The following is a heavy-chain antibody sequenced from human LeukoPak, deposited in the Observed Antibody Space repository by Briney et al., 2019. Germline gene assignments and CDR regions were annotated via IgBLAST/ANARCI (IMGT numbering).Heavy chain of an antibody. CDR1: GFTFSSYE. V-gene: IGHV3-48*03. D-gene: IGHD1-26*01. Sequence: PGGSLRLSCAASGFTFSSYEMNWVRQAPGKGLEWVSYIGSSGSSIYYADSVKGRFTISRDNAKNSLYLQMNSLRAEDTAVYYCARDRGELDAFDIWGQGTMVTVSS. CDR3: ARDRGELDAFDI. CDR2: IGSSGSSI. J-gene: IGHJ3*02.